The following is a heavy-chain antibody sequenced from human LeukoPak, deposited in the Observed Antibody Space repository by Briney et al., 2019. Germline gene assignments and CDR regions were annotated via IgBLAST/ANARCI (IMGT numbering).Heavy chain of an antibody. J-gene: IGHJ5*02. V-gene: IGHV1-18*01. CDR2: ISAYNGNT. CDR3: AQGKGYSYGTNWFDP. CDR1: GYTFTSYG. D-gene: IGHD5-18*01. Sequence: ASVKVSCKSSGYTFTSYGISWVRQAPGQGLEWMGWISAYNGNTNYAQKLQGRVTITADESTSTAYMELSSLRSEDTAVYYCAQGKGYSYGTNWFDPWGQGTLVTVSS.